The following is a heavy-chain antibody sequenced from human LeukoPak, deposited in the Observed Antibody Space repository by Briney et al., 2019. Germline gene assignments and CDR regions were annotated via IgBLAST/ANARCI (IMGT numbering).Heavy chain of an antibody. V-gene: IGHV4-39*01. CDR3: ARHEGITMVRSDAFDI. CDR1: GGSISSSSYY. CDR2: IYYSGST. J-gene: IGHJ3*02. D-gene: IGHD3-10*01. Sequence: SGTLSLTCTVSGGSISSSSYYWGWIRQPPGKGLEWIGSIYYSGSTYYNPSLKSRVTISVDTSKNQFSLKLSSVTAADTAVYYCARHEGITMVRSDAFDIWGQGTMVTVSS.